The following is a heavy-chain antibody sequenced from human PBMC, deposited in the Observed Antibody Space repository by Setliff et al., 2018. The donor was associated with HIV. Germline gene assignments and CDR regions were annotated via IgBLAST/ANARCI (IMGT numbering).Heavy chain of an antibody. CDR1: GGSISSGTYF. CDR2: IHTSGNA. CDR3: ARSLLPSITVAGTIGY. V-gene: IGHV4-61*09. D-gene: IGHD6-19*01. Sequence: TLSLTCTVSGGSISSGTYFWSWIRQLAGKGLEWIGHIHTSGNANYNPSLNSRVTISVDTSKNHFSLKLSSVTAADTAVYYCARSLLPSITVAGTIGYWGQGSLVTVSS. J-gene: IGHJ4*02.